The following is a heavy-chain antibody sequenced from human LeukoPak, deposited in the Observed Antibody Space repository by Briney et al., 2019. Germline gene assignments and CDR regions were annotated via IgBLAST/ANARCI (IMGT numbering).Heavy chain of an antibody. CDR1: GFTVSSNY. D-gene: IGHD3-22*01. CDR3: ARAHFGMNYYDSSGLFY. V-gene: IGHV3-53*04. J-gene: IGHJ4*02. Sequence: GGSLRLSCAASGFTVSSNYMSWVRQAPGKGLEWVSVIYSGGSTYYADSVKGRFTISRHNSKNTLYLQMNSLRAEDTAVYYCARAHFGMNYYDSSGLFYWGQGTLVTVSS. CDR2: IYSGGST.